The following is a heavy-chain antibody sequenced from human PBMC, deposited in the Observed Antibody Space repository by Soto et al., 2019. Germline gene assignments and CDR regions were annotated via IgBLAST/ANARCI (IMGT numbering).Heavy chain of an antibody. D-gene: IGHD4-17*01. V-gene: IGHV3-30*18. Sequence: QVQLVESGGGVVQPGRSLRLSCAASGFTFSSYGMHWVRQAPGKGLEWVAVISYDGSNKYYADSVKGRFTISRDNSNNTLYLQMNSLRAEDTAVYYCAKDPYGDLGAEYYFDYWGQGTLVTVSS. CDR1: GFTFSSYG. CDR3: AKDPYGDLGAEYYFDY. J-gene: IGHJ4*02. CDR2: ISYDGSNK.